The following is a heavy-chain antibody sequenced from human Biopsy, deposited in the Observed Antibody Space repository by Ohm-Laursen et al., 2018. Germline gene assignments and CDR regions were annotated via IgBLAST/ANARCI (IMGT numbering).Heavy chain of an antibody. J-gene: IGHJ6*02. CDR3: ARWYGDLFYYYNGMDV. CDR1: GFTFTSYW. D-gene: IGHD3-10*01. V-gene: IGHV3-21*01. CDR2: ITSRTSST. Sequence: SLRLSCAASGFTFTSYWMSWVRQVPGKGLEWVSSITSRTSSTYYADSVKGRVTISRDNANNSVSLQMNNLRVDDTAVYYCARWYGDLFYYYNGMDVWGQGTTVTVSS.